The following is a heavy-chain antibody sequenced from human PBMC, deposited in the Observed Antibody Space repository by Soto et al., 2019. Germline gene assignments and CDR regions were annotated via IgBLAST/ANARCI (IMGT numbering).Heavy chain of an antibody. CDR3: AKDRLPYECDGA. CDR1: GFTFSSYA. Sequence: EVQLLESGGGLVQPGGSLRLSCAASGFTFSSYAMSWVRQAPGKGLEWVSAISGSGGSTHYTDSVKGRFTISRDNSKNTLYLQVNSLRAEDTAVYYCAKDRLPYECDGAWGQGTLVTVSS. V-gene: IGHV3-23*01. J-gene: IGHJ5*02. D-gene: IGHD3-3*01. CDR2: ISGSGGST.